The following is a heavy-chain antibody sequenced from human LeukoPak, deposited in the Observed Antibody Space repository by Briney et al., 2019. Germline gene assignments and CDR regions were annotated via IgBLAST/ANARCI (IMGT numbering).Heavy chain of an antibody. V-gene: IGHV4-34*01. Sequence: SETLSLTCAVYGGSFSGYYWSWIRQPPGKGLEWIGEINHSGSTNYNPSLKSRVTISVDTSKNQFSLKLSSVTAADTAVYCCAITGYSSSYDYWGQGTLVTVSS. D-gene: IGHD6-13*01. J-gene: IGHJ4*02. CDR1: GGSFSGYY. CDR2: INHSGST. CDR3: AITGYSSSYDY.